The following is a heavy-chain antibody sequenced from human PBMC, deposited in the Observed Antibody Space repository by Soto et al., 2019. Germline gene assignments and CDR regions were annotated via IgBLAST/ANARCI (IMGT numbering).Heavy chain of an antibody. V-gene: IGHV4-34*01. CDR2: INHSGST. D-gene: IGHD2-2*01. CDR1: GGSFSGYY. J-gene: IGHJ4*02. CDR3: AIEPSHPLTAAPFDY. Sequence: QVQLQQWGAGLLKPSETLSLTCAVYGGSFSGYYWSWIRQPPGKGLEWIGEINHSGSTNYNPSLKIRVTISVDTSKNQFSLKLSSVTAADTAVYYCAIEPSHPLTAAPFDYWGQGTLVTVSS.